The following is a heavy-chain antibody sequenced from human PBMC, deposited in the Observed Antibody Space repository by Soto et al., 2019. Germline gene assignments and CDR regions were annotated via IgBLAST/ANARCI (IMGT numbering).Heavy chain of an antibody. V-gene: IGHV5-51*01. CDR2: IFPSDSDT. CDR3: ARHPSYKFDNKYYYYRFDF. Sequence: GESLKISCKASGYTFTNSWIAWVRQTPGKGLEWMGIIFPSDSDTRYNPSFQGQVTISVDNSISTAYLRWNSLKASDTATYFCARHPSYKFDNKYYYYRFDFWGPGTLVTVSS. J-gene: IGHJ4*02. CDR1: GYTFTNSW. D-gene: IGHD3-22*01.